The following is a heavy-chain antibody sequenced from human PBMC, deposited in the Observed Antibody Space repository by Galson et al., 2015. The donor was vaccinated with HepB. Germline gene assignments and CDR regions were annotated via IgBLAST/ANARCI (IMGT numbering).Heavy chain of an antibody. D-gene: IGHD3-9*01. Sequence: QSGAEVKKPGESLRISCKGSGYSFTSYWISWVRQMPGKGLEWMGRIDPSDSYTNYSPSFQGHVTISADKSISTAYLQWSSLKASDTAMYYCARSDYDILTGYAHYYYGMDVWGQGTTVTVSS. CDR1: GYSFTSYW. J-gene: IGHJ6*02. CDR3: ARSDYDILTGYAHYYYGMDV. CDR2: IDPSDSYT. V-gene: IGHV5-10-1*01.